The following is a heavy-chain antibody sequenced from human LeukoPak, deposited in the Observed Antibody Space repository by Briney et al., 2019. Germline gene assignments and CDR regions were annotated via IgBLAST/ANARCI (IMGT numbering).Heavy chain of an antibody. J-gene: IGHJ4*02. D-gene: IGHD5-12*01. CDR2: INHRGST. CDR3: ARIKSGSDSNPHFDL. Sequence: SETLSLSRTHFRGSACVAFSCSSPESPGKGLEWIGEINHRGSTNSNPSLKSRLIISVDTSKNQVSLRLSSVTAADTAIYYCARIKSGSDSNPHFDLWGRGSLVTVSS. CDR1: RGSACVAF. V-gene: IGHV4-34*01.